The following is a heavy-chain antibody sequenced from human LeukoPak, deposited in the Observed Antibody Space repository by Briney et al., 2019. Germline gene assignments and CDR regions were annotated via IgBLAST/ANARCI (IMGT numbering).Heavy chain of an antibody. D-gene: IGHD6-13*01. Sequence: ASVKVSCKASGYTFTTSDINWVRQATGKGLEWMGWMNPNTGKTGSAQRFQGRLTMTQNTSTSTAYLEVTGLGFEDTGIYYCARGRPGPAGAGTYDFWGQGTLITVSS. J-gene: IGHJ4*02. V-gene: IGHV1-8*01. CDR2: MNPNTGKT. CDR1: GYTFTTSD. CDR3: ARGRPGPAGAGTYDF.